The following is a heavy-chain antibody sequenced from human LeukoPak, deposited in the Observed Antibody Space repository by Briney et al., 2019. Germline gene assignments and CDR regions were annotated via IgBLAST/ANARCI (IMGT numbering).Heavy chain of an antibody. V-gene: IGHV4-59*01. J-gene: IGHJ4*02. CDR1: GGSISSYY. Sequence: SETLSLTCTVSGGSISSYYWSWIRQPPGKGLEWIGYIYYSGSTNYNPSLKSRVTISVDTSKNQFSLKLSSVTAADMAVYYCARGNWNYARNFDYWGQGTLVTVSP. CDR3: ARGNWNYARNFDY. CDR2: IYYSGST. D-gene: IGHD1-7*01.